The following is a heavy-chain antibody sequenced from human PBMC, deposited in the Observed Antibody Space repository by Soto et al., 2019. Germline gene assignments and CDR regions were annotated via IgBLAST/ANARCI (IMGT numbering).Heavy chain of an antibody. CDR1: GFTVSSNY. CDR3: ATACWSYSPFDY. CDR2: IYSGGST. V-gene: IGHV3-53*01. J-gene: IGHJ4*02. D-gene: IGHD1-26*01. Sequence: EVQLVESGGGLIQPGGSLRLSCAASGFTVSSNYMSWVRQAPGKGLEWVSLIYSGGSTYYADSVKGRFTISRDSSKNTLYLQMNSLRAEDTAVYYCATACWSYSPFDYWGQGTLVTVSS.